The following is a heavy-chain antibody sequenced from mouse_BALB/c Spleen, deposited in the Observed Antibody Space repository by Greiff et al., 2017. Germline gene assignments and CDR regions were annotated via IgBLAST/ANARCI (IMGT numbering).Heavy chain of an antibody. D-gene: IGHD2-3*01. V-gene: IGHV5-12-2*01. CDR2: ISNGGGST. J-gene: IGHJ2*01. CDR3: ARHDGYWFYFDY. Sequence: EVQLVESGGGLVQPGGSLKLSCAASGFTFSSYTMSWVRQTPEKRLEWVAYISNGGGSTYYPDTVKGRFTISRDNAKNTLYLQMSSLKSEDTAMYYCARHDGYWFYFDYWGQGTTLTVSS. CDR1: GFTFSSYT.